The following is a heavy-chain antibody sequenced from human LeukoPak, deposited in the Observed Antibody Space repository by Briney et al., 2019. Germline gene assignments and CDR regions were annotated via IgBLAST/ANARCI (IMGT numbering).Heavy chain of an antibody. CDR2: IIPIFGTA. V-gene: IGHV1-69*13. Sequence: SVEVSCKASGGTFSSYGISWVRQAPGQGLEWMGGIIPIFGTANYAQKFQGRVTITADESTSTAYMELSSLRSEDTAVYYCARLDEYSSSSRYYGMDVWGQGTTVTVSS. CDR3: ARLDEYSSSSRYYGMDV. D-gene: IGHD6-6*01. CDR1: GGTFSSYG. J-gene: IGHJ6*02.